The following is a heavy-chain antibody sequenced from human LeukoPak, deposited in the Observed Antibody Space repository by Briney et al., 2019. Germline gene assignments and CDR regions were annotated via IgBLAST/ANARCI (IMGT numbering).Heavy chain of an antibody. V-gene: IGHV3-7*03. D-gene: IGHD5-24*01. CDR2: IYQDGSEK. J-gene: IGHJ3*02. CDR3: ARAIYDGFDI. CDR1: GFTFSRNL. Sequence: PGGSLRLSCAASGFTFSRNLMTWVRQAPGKGLEWVANIYQDGSEKYYVDSVKGRFTISRDNAKNSLFLQMNSLRAEDTAVYYCARAIYDGFDIWGQGKMVTVSS.